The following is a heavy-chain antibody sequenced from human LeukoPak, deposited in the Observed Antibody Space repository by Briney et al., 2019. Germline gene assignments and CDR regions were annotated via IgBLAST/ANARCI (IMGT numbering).Heavy chain of an antibody. CDR3: TKDRGSTRYYYYMDV. V-gene: IGHV3-30*02. D-gene: IGHD2-2*01. CDR1: GFFFTTYG. CDR2: MSYDGTHT. J-gene: IGHJ6*03. Sequence: GGSLRLSCAPSGFFFTTYGMHWVRRAPGKGLEWLTSMSYDGTHTNYADSVKGRFTISRDTSKNTLYLQMNSLRPDDTAVYYCTKDRGSTRYYYYMDVWGKGTTVTVSS.